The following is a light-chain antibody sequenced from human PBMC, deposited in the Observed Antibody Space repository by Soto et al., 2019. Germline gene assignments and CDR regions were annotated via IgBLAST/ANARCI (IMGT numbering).Light chain of an antibody. V-gene: IGKV3-11*01. CDR2: ATS. CDR1: QSISSY. J-gene: IGKJ1*01. CDR3: QHRSNWPWT. Sequence: EIVLTQSPATLSLSPGERATLSCRASQSISSYLAWYQQKPGRAPRLLIYATSNRATGIPARFSGGGSGTDFTLTISSLEPEDFAVYYCQHRSNWPWTFGQGTKVEIK.